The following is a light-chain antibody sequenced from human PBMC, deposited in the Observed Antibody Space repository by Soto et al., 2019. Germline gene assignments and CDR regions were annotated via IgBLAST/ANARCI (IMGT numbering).Light chain of an antibody. J-gene: IGKJ5*01. CDR3: QQYEGLPPT. CDR2: DAS. V-gene: IGKV1-33*01. CDR1: QDIKKN. Sequence: DIQMTQSPPSLSASVGERVTITCQASQDIKKNLIWYQQKPGKAPKLLIYDASDLETGVPSWFSGNGCGTGITFTISSLQPEDSETYYCQQYEGLPPTSGQGTRLEIK.